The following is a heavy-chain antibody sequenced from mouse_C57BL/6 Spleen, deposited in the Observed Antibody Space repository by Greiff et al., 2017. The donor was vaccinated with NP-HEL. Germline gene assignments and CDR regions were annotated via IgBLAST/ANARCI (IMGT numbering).Heavy chain of an antibody. CDR1: GFTIKNTY. CDR3: ARDPYDYDKYFDV. V-gene: IGHV14-3*01. CDR2: IDPANGNT. Sequence: VQLQQSVAELVRPGASVKLSCTASGFTIKNTYMHWVKQRPEQGLEWIGRIDPANGNTKYAPKFQGKATLTADTSSNTAYLQLSSLTSEDTAIYYCARDPYDYDKYFDVWGTGTTVTVSS. J-gene: IGHJ1*03. D-gene: IGHD2-4*01.